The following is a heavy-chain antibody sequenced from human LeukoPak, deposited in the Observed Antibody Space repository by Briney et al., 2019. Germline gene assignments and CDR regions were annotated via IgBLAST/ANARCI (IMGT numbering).Heavy chain of an antibody. J-gene: IGHJ5*02. D-gene: IGHD2-15*01. CDR1: GFTFSSYG. Sequence: GGSLRLSCAASGFTFSSYGMHWVRQAPGKGLEWVAFIRYDGSNKYYADSVKGRFTISRDNSKNTLYLQMNSLRAEDTAVYYCATHCSGGSCYSGFDPWGQGTLVTVSS. CDR2: IRYDGSNK. CDR3: ATHCSGGSCYSGFDP. V-gene: IGHV3-30*02.